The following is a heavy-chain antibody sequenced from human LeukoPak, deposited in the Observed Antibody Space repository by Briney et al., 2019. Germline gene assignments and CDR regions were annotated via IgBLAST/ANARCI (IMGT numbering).Heavy chain of an antibody. V-gene: IGHV3-20*04. CDR3: ARAGYDFWSGYPSSGWFDP. J-gene: IGHJ5*02. D-gene: IGHD3-3*01. Sequence: GGSLRLSCAASGFTFGDYGMSWVRQAPGKGLEWVSGINWNGGSTGYADSVKGRFTISRDNAKNSLYLQMNSLRAEDTALYYCARAGYDFWSGYPSSGWFDPWGQGTLVTVSS. CDR1: GFTFGDYG. CDR2: INWNGGST.